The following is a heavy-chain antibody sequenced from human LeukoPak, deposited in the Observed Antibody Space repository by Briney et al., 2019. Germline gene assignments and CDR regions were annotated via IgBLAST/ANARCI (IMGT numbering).Heavy chain of an antibody. CDR3: ARAVWDSSGHLFDY. D-gene: IGHD3-22*01. CDR2: ISGSSSYI. Sequence: GGSLRLSCAASGFTFSSYSMNWVRQAPGKGLEWVSSISGSSSYIYYADSVKGRFTISRDNAKNSLYLQMNSLRAEDTAVYYCARAVWDSSGHLFDYWGKGTLVTVSS. CDR1: GFTFSSYS. J-gene: IGHJ4*02. V-gene: IGHV3-21*01.